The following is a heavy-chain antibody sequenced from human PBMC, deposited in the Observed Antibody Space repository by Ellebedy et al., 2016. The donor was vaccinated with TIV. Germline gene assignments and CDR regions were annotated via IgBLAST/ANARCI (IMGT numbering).Heavy chain of an antibody. CDR1: GGSFSGYY. Sequence: SETLSLXXAVYGGSFSGYYWSWIRQPPGKGLEWIGEINHSGSTNYNPSLKSRVTISVDTSKNQFSLKLSSVTAADTAVYYCARGGGYSYGYDFDYWGQGTLVTVSS. CDR2: INHSGST. V-gene: IGHV4-34*01. J-gene: IGHJ4*02. CDR3: ARGGGYSYGYDFDY. D-gene: IGHD5-18*01.